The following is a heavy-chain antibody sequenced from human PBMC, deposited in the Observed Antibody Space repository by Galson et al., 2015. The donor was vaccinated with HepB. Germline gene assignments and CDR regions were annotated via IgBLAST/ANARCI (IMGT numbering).Heavy chain of an antibody. V-gene: IGHV1-46*01. CDR3: ARGVEGGYSYGGVNNWFDP. D-gene: IGHD5-18*01. Sequence: PVKVSCKASGYTFTSYYMHWARQAPGQGLEWMGIINPSGGSTSYAQKFQGRVTMTRDTSTSTVYMELSSLRSEDTAVYYCARGVEGGYSYGGVNNWFDPWGQGTLVTVSS. CDR2: INPSGGST. J-gene: IGHJ5*02. CDR1: GYTFTSYY.